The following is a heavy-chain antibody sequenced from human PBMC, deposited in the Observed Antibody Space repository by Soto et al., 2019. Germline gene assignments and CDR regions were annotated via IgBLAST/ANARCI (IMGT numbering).Heavy chain of an antibody. V-gene: IGHV5-51*01. J-gene: IGHJ6*02. CDR1: GYSFTSYW. Sequence: PGESLKISCKGSGYSFTSYWIGWVRQMPGKGLEWMGIIYPGDSDTRYSPSFQGQVTISADKSISTAYLQWSSLKASDTAMYYYASFSAAGKYYYGMDGWGQGTTVTVSS. CDR2: IYPGDSDT. D-gene: IGHD6-13*01. CDR3: ASFSAAGKYYYGMDG.